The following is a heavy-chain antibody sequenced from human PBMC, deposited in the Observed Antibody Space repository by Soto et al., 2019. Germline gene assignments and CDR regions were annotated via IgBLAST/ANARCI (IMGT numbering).Heavy chain of an antibody. V-gene: IGHV4-4*02. CDR3: ARQTNSSPARGPNWLDP. CDR1: GDSINTSHW. D-gene: IGHD6-13*01. Sequence: QVQLRESGPGLVRPSGTLSLTCAVYGDSINTSHWWSWVRQTPGKGLEWIGETYHSGTTNYNPSLKSRVTISMDKSKNLFSLKLNSVTAADTALYFCARQTNSSPARGPNWLDPWGQGALVTVSS. J-gene: IGHJ5*02. CDR2: TYHSGTT.